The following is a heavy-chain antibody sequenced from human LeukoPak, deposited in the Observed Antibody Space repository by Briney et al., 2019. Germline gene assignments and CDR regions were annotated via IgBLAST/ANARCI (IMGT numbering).Heavy chain of an antibody. Sequence: GESLKISCKGSGYYFTTSWIGWVRQMPGKGLEWMGIIYPSDSDTRYSPSFQGHVTLFVDKSISTAYLQWSSRRAADTAMYSCARLYGKEFDYWGQGTLVTVSS. CDR1: GYYFTTSW. D-gene: IGHD4-17*01. J-gene: IGHJ4*02. V-gene: IGHV5-51*01. CDR3: ARLYGKEFDY. CDR2: IYPSDSDT.